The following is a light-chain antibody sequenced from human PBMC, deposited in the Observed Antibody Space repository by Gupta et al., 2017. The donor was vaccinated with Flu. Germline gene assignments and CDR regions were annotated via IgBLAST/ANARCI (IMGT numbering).Light chain of an antibody. CDR3: QQDDNLPPFT. Sequence: DIQMTQSPSSLSASVGDRVTITCQASQDISNYLNWYQQKPGKAPKLLIYDASNLETGVPSRFSGRGAGTDVNFTISSRQQEDIATYYCQQDDNLPPFTFGGGTKVEIK. V-gene: IGKV1-33*01. J-gene: IGKJ4*01. CDR1: QDISNY. CDR2: DAS.